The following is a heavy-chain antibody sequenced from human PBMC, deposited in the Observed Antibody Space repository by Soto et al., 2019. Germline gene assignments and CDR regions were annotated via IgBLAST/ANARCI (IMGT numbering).Heavy chain of an antibody. CDR2: IKEDGSEK. CDR3: ARYCNGANCPVVYWYFDL. Sequence: GGSLRLSCAASGFTVSSFWMSWVRQAPGKGLEWVANIKEDGSEKYYVDSVKGRFTISRDNAKNSLYLQMNSLRAEDTAVYYCARYCNGANCPVVYWYFDLWGRGTLVTVSS. J-gene: IGHJ2*01. CDR1: GFTVSSFW. V-gene: IGHV3-7*05. D-gene: IGHD2-15*01.